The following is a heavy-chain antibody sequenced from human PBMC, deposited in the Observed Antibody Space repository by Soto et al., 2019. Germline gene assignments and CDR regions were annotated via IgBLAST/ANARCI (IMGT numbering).Heavy chain of an antibody. J-gene: IGHJ4*02. CDR2: IYSGGYT. D-gene: IGHD3-10*01. CDR3: GPSRGGGGY. CDR1: GFTVSNNY. V-gene: IGHV3-53*01. Sequence: EVQLVESGGGLIQPGGSLRLSCAVSGFTVSNNYMSWVRQAPGKGLEGLSVIYSGGYTAYGDSVKGRFTTSRDNSKNTTSLPNKTLRAPAPAVFSRGPSRGGGGYWGQGTLVTVSS.